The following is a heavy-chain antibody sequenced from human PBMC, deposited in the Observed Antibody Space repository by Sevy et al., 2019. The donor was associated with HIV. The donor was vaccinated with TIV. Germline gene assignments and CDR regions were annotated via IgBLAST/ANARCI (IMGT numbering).Heavy chain of an antibody. CDR1: GFTFSRYW. Sequence: GGSLRLSCAASGFTFSRYWMHWVRHAPGKGLVWVSRINTHGTNTIYADYVKGRFTISRDNAKNTVSLQMNSLRAEDTGVYYCAREGVDFWSGPVDFDYGMDVWGQGTTVTVSS. D-gene: IGHD3-3*01. J-gene: IGHJ6*02. V-gene: IGHV3-74*01. CDR2: INTHGTNT. CDR3: AREGVDFWSGPVDFDYGMDV.